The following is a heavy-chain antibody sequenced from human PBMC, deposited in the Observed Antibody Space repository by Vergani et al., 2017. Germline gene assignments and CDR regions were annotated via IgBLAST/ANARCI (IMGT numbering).Heavy chain of an antibody. J-gene: IGHJ4*02. Sequence: QVQLQQWGAGLLKPSETLSLTCAVYGGSFSGYYWSWIRQPPGKGLEWIGEINHSGSTNYNPSLKSRVTISVDTSKNQFSLKLSSVTAADTAVYYCASLYADGWTXFDYWGQGTLVTVSS. CDR1: GGSFSGYY. V-gene: IGHV4-34*01. CDR3: ASLYADGWTXFDY. CDR2: INHSGST. D-gene: IGHD5-24*01.